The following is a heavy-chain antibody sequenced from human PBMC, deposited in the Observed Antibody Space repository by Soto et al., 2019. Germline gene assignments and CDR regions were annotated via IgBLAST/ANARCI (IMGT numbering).Heavy chain of an antibody. CDR1: GYTFTSYD. Sequence: ASVKDSCKASGYTFTSYDINWVRQATGQGLEWMGWMNPNSGNTGYAQKFQGRVTMTRNTSISTAYMELSSLRSEDTAVYYCARGQYYGSGSRDAFDIWGHGTMVTVSS. D-gene: IGHD3-10*01. CDR3: ARGQYYGSGSRDAFDI. V-gene: IGHV1-8*01. CDR2: MNPNSGNT. J-gene: IGHJ3*02.